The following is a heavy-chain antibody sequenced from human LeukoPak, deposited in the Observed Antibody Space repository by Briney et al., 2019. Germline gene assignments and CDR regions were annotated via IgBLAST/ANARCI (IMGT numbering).Heavy chain of an antibody. J-gene: IGHJ5*02. CDR1: GFTFSSYG. D-gene: IGHD4-17*01. CDR2: ISYDGSNQ. V-gene: IGHV3-30*18. Sequence: PGGSLRLSCVASGFTFSSYGMHCVRQAPGKGLEWVAVISYDGSNQYYADSVKGRFTISRDNSKNTLYLQMNSLRGADTAVYYCAKAHTVTTLYWFDPWGQGTLVTASS. CDR3: AKAHTVTTLYWFDP.